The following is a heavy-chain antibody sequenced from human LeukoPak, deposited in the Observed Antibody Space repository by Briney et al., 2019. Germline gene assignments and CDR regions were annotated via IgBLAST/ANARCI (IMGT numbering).Heavy chain of an antibody. CDR2: FDPEDGET. V-gene: IGHV1-24*01. J-gene: IGHJ6*02. CDR1: GYTLTELS. D-gene: IGHD6-13*01. CDR3: ATAIEADRQYYYGMDV. Sequence: ASVKVSCKVSGYTLTELSMHWVRQAPGKGLEWMGGFDPEDGETIYAQKFQGRVTMTEDTSTDTAYMELSSLRSEDTAAYYCATAIEADRQYYYGMDVWGQGTTVTVSS.